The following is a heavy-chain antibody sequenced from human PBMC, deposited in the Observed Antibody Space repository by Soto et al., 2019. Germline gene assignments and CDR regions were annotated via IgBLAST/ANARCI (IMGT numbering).Heavy chain of an antibody. V-gene: IGHV3-23*01. CDR1: GFTFSSYA. D-gene: IGHD5-12*01. CDR2: ISGGGGST. Sequence: EVQLLESGGGLVQPGGSLRLSCAASGFTFSSYAMRWVRQAPGKGLEWVSAISGGGGSTYYADSVKGRFTISRDNSKNTLYLQMNSLRAEDTAVYYCSKDKGVATVGFDYWGQGTLVTVSS. J-gene: IGHJ4*02. CDR3: SKDKGVATVGFDY.